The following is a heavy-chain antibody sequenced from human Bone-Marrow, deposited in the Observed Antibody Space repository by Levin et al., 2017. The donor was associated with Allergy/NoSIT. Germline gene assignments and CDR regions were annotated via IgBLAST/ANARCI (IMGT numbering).Heavy chain of an antibody. J-gene: IGHJ5*02. D-gene: IGHD7-27*01. CDR2: ISYDGSNK. Sequence: GGSLRLSCAASGFTFSSYAMHWVRQAPGKGLEWVAVISYDGSNKYYADSVKGRFTISRDNSKNTLYLQMNSLRAEDTAVYYCASGSQLGNDFNWFDPWGQGTLVTVSS. V-gene: IGHV3-30-3*01. CDR3: ASGSQLGNDFNWFDP. CDR1: GFTFSSYA.